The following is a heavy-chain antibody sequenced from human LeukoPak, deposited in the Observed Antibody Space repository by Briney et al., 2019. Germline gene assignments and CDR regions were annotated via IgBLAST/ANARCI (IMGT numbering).Heavy chain of an antibody. Sequence: SETLSLTCTVSGGSLSNYYWTWIRQTPGKGLEWIGYIYSSGTANYNPSLKSRVSISQDTSKNQFSLTMNSVTAADTAIYYCARESVVVGSSYYLDSWGHGTLVTVSS. CDR2: IYSSGTA. CDR3: ARESVVVGSSYYLDS. V-gene: IGHV4-59*01. D-gene: IGHD2-15*01. CDR1: GGSLSNYY. J-gene: IGHJ4*01.